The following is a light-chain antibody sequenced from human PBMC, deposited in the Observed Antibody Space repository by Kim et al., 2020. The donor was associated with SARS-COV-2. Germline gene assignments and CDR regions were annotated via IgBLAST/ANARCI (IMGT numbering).Light chain of an antibody. J-gene: IGKJ2*03. V-gene: IGKV1-39*01. CDR1: KNIGTY. CDR2: AAS. CDR3: QQSYSTPLHS. Sequence: ASVGDRVTSTCRASKNIGTYLNCYQQKPGKAPQRLIYAASSLRSGVPSRFSGSGSGTDFTLTISSLQPDYFATYYCQQSYSTPLHSFGQGTKLEI.